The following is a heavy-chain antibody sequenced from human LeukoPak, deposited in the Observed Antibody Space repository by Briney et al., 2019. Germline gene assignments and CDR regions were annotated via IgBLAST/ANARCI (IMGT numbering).Heavy chain of an antibody. D-gene: IGHD6-19*01. J-gene: IGHJ5*02. CDR1: GFTFSSYA. V-gene: IGHV3-23*01. Sequence: GGSLRLSCAASGFTFSSYAMNWVRQAPGQGLEWVSAISGGATFYASSVKGRFTISRDFSQNTLYLHMNSLRAEDTAVYYCAKDTSSGSGWYTSLGSWGQGTLVTVSS. CDR2: ISGGAT. CDR3: AKDTSSGSGWYTSLGS.